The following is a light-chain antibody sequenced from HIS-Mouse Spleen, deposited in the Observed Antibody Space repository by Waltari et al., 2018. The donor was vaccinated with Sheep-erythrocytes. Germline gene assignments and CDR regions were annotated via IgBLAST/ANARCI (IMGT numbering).Light chain of an antibody. V-gene: IGLV3-10*01. CDR1: ALPKKY. Sequence: SYELTQPPSVSVSPGQTARITCSGDALPKKYAYWYQQKSGQAPVLVIYEDRKRPSGIPEGISGSTSGTMATLTISGAQVEDEADYYCYSTDSSGNHWVFGGGTKLTVL. CDR3: YSTDSSGNHWV. CDR2: EDR. J-gene: IGLJ3*02.